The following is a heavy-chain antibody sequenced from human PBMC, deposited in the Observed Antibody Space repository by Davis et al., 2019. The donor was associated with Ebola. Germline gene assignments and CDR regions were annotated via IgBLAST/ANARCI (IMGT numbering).Heavy chain of an antibody. J-gene: IGHJ4*02. D-gene: IGHD6-13*01. Sequence: SETLSLTCTVSDGSISSCCNYWSWIRQPAGKGLEWIGQIYTTGTTHYNPSLKSRVIISVDTPKNPFSLKLSYVTAADTAVYYCARGQESSYTVSWPRFDYWGKGTLVTVSS. V-gene: IGHV4-61*09. CDR3: ARGQESSYTVSWPRFDY. CDR1: DGSISSCCNY. CDR2: IYTTGTT.